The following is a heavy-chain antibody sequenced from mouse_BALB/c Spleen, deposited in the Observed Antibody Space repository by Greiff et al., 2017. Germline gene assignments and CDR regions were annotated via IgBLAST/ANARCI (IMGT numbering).Heavy chain of an antibody. CDR1: GYTFTSYY. D-gene: IGHD1-1*01. CDR2: INPSNGGT. J-gene: IGHJ2*01. Sequence: VKLQQSGAELVKPGASVKLSCKASGYTFTSYYMYWVKQRPGQGLEWIGEINPSNGGTNFNEKFKSKATLTVDKSSSTAYMQLSSLTSEDSAVYYCTRSDYYGSSYFDYWGQGTTLTVSS. CDR3: TRSDYYGSSYFDY. V-gene: IGHV1S81*02.